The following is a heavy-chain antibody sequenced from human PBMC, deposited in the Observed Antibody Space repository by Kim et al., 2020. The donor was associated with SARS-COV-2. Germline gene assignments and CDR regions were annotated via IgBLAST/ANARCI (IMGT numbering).Heavy chain of an antibody. CDR2: ISYDGSNK. Sequence: GGSLRLSCAASGFTFSSYAMHWVRQAPGKGLEWVAVISYDGSNKYYADSVKGRFTISRDNSKNTLYLQMNSLRAEDTAVYYCARGGSIAPRWVYSYMDV. D-gene: IGHD6-6*01. J-gene: IGHJ6*03. V-gene: IGHV3-30-3*01. CDR1: GFTFSSYA. CDR3: ARGGSIAPRWVYSYMDV.